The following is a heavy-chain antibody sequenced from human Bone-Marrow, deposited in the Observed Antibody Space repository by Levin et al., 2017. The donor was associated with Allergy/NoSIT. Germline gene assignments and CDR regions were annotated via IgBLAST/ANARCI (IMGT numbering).Heavy chain of an antibody. V-gene: IGHV6-1*01. D-gene: IGHD6-19*01. CDR3: ARIKQWLAENYYDYGMDV. CDR2: TYYRSKWYN. J-gene: IGHJ6*02. Sequence: SQTLSLTCAISGDSVSSNSAAWNWIRQSPSRGLEWLGRTYYRSKWYNDYAVSVKSRITINPDTSKNQFSLQLNSVTPEDTAVYYCARIKQWLAENYYDYGMDVWGQGTTVTVSS. CDR1: GDSVSSNSAA.